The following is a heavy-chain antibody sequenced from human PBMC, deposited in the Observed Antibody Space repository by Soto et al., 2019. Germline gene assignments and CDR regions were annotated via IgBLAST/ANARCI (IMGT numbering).Heavy chain of an antibody. V-gene: IGHV4-34*01. CDR3: ASYYGSGRSYFDY. D-gene: IGHD3-10*01. CDR2: INHSGST. CDR1: GGSFSVYY. Sequence: SETLSLTCAVYGGSFSVYYWSWIRHPPGKGLEWIGEINHSGSTNYNPSLKSRVTISVDTSKNQFSLKLGSVTAADTAVYYCASYYGSGRSYFDYWGQGTLVTVSS. J-gene: IGHJ4*02.